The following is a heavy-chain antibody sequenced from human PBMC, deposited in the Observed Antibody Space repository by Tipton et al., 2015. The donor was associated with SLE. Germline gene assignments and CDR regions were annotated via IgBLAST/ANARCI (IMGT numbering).Heavy chain of an antibody. D-gene: IGHD6-19*01. V-gene: IGHV3-30*02. CDR3: AKDSSGWSYYYYGMDV. J-gene: IGHJ6*02. Sequence: DSVKGRFTFSRDSSNNTLYLQMNSLRAEDTAVYYCAKDSSGWSYYYYGMDVWGQGTTVTVSS.